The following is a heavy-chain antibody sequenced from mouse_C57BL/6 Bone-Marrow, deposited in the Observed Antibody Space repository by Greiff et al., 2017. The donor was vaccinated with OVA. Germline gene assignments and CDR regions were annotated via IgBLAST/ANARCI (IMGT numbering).Heavy chain of an antibody. Sequence: QVQLQQPGAELVKPGASVKMSCKASGYTFTSYWITWVKQRPGQGLEWIGDIYPGSGSTNYNEKFKSKATLTVDTSSSTAYMQLSSLTSEDSAVYYCARRGIDYGNYVWYYAMDYWGQGTSVTVSS. D-gene: IGHD2-1*01. J-gene: IGHJ4*01. CDR1: GYTFTSYW. V-gene: IGHV1-55*01. CDR3: ARRGIDYGNYVWYYAMDY. CDR2: IYPGSGST.